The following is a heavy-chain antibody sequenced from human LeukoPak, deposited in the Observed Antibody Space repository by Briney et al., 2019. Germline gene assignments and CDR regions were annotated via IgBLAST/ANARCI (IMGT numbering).Heavy chain of an antibody. J-gene: IGHJ4*02. CDR3: ARVGYGDYGADY. V-gene: IGHV4-30-2*01. D-gene: IGHD4-17*01. CDR2: IYHSGST. CDR1: GGSISSRGYS. Sequence: SQTLSLTCAVSGGSISSRGYSWSWIRQPPGKGLEWIGYIYHSGSTYYNPPLKSRVTISVDRSKNQFSLKLSSVTAADTAVYYCARVGYGDYGADYWGQGTLVTVSS.